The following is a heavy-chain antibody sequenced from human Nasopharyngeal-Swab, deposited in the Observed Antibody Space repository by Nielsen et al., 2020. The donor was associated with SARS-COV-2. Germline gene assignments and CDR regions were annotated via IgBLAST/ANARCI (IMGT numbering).Heavy chain of an antibody. CDR1: GFTFDDYA. D-gene: IGHD3-22*01. Sequence: GGSLRLSCAASGFTFDDYAMHWVWQAPGKGLEWVACISWNSGAIVYADSVKGRFTISRDNAKNSLYLQMNSLRTEDTALYYCVKDKKVYSSYYYAIDVWGQGTTVTVSS. CDR3: VKDKKVYSSYYYAIDV. V-gene: IGHV3-9*01. J-gene: IGHJ6*02. CDR2: ISWNSGAI.